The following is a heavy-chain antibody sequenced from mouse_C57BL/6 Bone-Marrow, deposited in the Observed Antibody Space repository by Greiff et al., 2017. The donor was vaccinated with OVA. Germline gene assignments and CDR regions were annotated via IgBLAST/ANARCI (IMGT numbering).Heavy chain of an antibody. CDR1: GYTFTSYW. Sequence: QVQLKQPGAELVKPGASVKLSCKASGYTFTSYWMHWVKQRPGQGLEWIGMIHPNSGSTNYNEKFKSKATLTVDKSSSTAYMQLSSLTSEDSAVYYCAINYYGSSFLDYWGQGTTLTVSS. CDR3: AINYYGSSFLDY. J-gene: IGHJ2*01. CDR2: IHPNSGST. V-gene: IGHV1-64*01. D-gene: IGHD1-1*01.